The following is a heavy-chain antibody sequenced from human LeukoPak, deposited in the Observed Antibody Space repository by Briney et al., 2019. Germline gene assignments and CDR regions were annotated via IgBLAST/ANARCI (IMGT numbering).Heavy chain of an antibody. CDR1: GGSISSYY. Sequence: SETLSLTCTVSGGSISSYYWSWIRQPAGKGLEWIGRIYTSGSTNYNPSLKSRVTMSVDTSKNQFSLKLSSVTAADTAVYYCARARYYDSSGYWDAFDIWGQGTMVTVSS. V-gene: IGHV4-4*07. CDR3: ARARYYDSSGYWDAFDI. D-gene: IGHD3-22*01. CDR2: IYTSGST. J-gene: IGHJ3*02.